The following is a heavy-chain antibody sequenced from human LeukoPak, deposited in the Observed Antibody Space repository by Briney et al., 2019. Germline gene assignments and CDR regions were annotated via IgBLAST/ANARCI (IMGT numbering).Heavy chain of an antibody. D-gene: IGHD5-18*01. CDR2: IIPIFGTA. J-gene: IGHJ4*02. CDR3: ARGKGYRYGYADY. Sequence: SVKVSCEASGGTFSSYAISWVRQAPGQGLEWMGGIIPIFGTANYAQKFQGRVTITADKSTSTAYMELSSLRSEDTAVYYCARGKGYRYGYADYWGQGTLVTVSS. V-gene: IGHV1-69*06. CDR1: GGTFSSYA.